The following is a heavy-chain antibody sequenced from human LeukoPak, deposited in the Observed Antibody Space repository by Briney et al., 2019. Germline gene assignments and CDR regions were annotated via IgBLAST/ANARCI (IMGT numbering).Heavy chain of an antibody. V-gene: IGHV1-2*02. CDR2: INPNSGGT. CDR3: ARELGYCSSTSCRDAFDI. Sequence: ASVKVSCKASGYTFTGYYMHWVRQAPGQGLEWMGWINPNSGGTNYAQKFQGRVTMARDTSISTAYMELSRLRSDDTAVYYCARELGYCSSTSCRDAFDIWGQGTMVTVSS. CDR1: GYTFTGYY. D-gene: IGHD2-2*01. J-gene: IGHJ3*02.